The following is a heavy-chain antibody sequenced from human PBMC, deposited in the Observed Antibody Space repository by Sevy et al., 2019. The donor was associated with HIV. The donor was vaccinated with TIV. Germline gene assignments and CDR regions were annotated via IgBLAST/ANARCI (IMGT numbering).Heavy chain of an antibody. D-gene: IGHD6-13*01. Sequence: GGSLRLSCAASGFTFSSYAMSWVRQAPGKGLEWVSAISDSGVSTYYADSVKGRFTISRDNSKNTLYLQMNGLRAEDTAVYYCAKDLRRGAGGTTSFDFWGQGTLVTVSS. CDR3: AKDLRRGAGGTTSFDF. V-gene: IGHV3-23*01. CDR1: GFTFSSYA. J-gene: IGHJ4*02. CDR2: ISDSGVST.